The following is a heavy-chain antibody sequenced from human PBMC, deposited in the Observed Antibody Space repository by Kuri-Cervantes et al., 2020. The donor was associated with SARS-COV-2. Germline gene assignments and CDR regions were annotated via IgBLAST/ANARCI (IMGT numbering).Heavy chain of an antibody. CDR3: ARDRGYSYGYFYY. CDR1: GFTFSSYG. V-gene: IGHV3-33*01. CDR2: IWYDGSNK. J-gene: IGHJ4*02. Sequence: LSLTCAASGFTFSSYGMHWVRQAPGKGLEWVAVIWYDGSNKYYADSVKGRFTISRDNSKNTLYLQMNSLRAEDTAVYYCARDRGYSYGYFYYWGQGTLVTVSS. D-gene: IGHD5-18*01.